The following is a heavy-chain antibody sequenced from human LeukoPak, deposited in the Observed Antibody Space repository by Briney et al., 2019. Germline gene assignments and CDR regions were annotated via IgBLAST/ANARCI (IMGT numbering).Heavy chain of an antibody. V-gene: IGHV3-48*03. CDR1: GFTFSSYE. Sequence: GGSLRLSCAASGFTFSSYEMNWVRQAPGKGLEWVSYISSSGSTIYYADSVKGRFTISRDNAKNSLYLQMISLRAEDTAVDYCARDPTVLTGSEPYFDYWGQGTLVTVSS. CDR3: ARDPTVLTGSEPYFDY. CDR2: ISSSGSTI. D-gene: IGHD3-9*01. J-gene: IGHJ4*02.